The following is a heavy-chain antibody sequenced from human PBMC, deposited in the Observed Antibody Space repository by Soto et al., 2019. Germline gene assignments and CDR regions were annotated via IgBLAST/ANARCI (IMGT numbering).Heavy chain of an antibody. Sequence: QVQLVESGGGLVKPGGSLRLSCAASGFTFSDYYMSWIRQAPGKGLEWVSYISSSGSTIYYADSVKGRFTISRDNAKNSLYRQMNSLDTEDTAVYYCARAHLYYDSSGYPDYWGQGTLVTVSS. CDR2: ISSSGSTI. CDR3: ARAHLYYDSSGYPDY. D-gene: IGHD3-22*01. CDR1: GFTFSDYY. J-gene: IGHJ4*02. V-gene: IGHV3-11*01.